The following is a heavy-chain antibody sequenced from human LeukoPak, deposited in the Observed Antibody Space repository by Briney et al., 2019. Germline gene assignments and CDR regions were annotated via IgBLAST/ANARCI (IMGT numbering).Heavy chain of an antibody. CDR2: IRYDGITK. CDR1: GFSFSGYG. D-gene: IGHD1-7*01. Sequence: GGPLRLSCAASGFSFSGYGMHWVRQVPGKGLEWVAFIRYDGITKFYTDSVKGRFAISRDNSKNTLSLQMNSLRTEDTAVYYCAALHTGTFVDYWGQGTLVTVSS. V-gene: IGHV3-30*02. J-gene: IGHJ4*02. CDR3: AALHTGTFVDY.